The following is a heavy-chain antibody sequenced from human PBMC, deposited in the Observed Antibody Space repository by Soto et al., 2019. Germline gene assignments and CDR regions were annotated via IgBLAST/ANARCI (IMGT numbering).Heavy chain of an antibody. CDR1: GGTFSSYA. V-gene: IGHV1-69*01. CDR3: ARDTGPWIAAAGSEFIV. Sequence: QVQLVQSGAEVKKPGSSVKVSCKASGGTFSSYAISWVRQAPGQGLEWMGGIIPIFGTANYAQKFQGRVTITADESTSTAYMELSSLRSEDTAVYYCARDTGPWIAAAGSEFIVWGQGTLVTVSS. D-gene: IGHD6-13*01. CDR2: IIPIFGTA. J-gene: IGHJ4*02.